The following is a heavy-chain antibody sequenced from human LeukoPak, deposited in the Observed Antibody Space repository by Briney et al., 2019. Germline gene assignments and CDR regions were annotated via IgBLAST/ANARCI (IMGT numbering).Heavy chain of an antibody. CDR2: INHSGST. V-gene: IGHV4-34*01. CDR1: GGSFSGYY. Sequence: PSETLSLTCAVYGGSFSGYYWSWIRQPPGKGLKWIGEINHSGSTNYNPSLKSRVTISVDTSKNQFSLKLSSVTAADTAVYYCARGRDSSSWYVRYYFDYWGQGTLVTVSS. D-gene: IGHD6-13*01. CDR3: ARGRDSSSWYVRYYFDY. J-gene: IGHJ4*02.